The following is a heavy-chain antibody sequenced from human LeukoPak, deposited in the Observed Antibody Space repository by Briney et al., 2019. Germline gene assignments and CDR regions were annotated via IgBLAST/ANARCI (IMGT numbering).Heavy chain of an antibody. CDR3: AREANYYDSSGYYVGYFDY. V-gene: IGHV4-39*07. Sequence: SETLSLTCTVSGGSISSSSYYWGWIRQPPGKGLEWIGSIYYSGSTYYNPSLKSRVTISVDTSKNQFSLKLSSVTAADTAVYYCAREANYYDSSGYYVGYFDYWGQGTLVTVSS. D-gene: IGHD3-22*01. CDR1: GGSISSSSYY. J-gene: IGHJ4*02. CDR2: IYYSGST.